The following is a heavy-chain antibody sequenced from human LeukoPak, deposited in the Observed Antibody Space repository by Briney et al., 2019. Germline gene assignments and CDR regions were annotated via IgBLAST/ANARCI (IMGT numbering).Heavy chain of an antibody. D-gene: IGHD3-22*01. CDR1: GFTFSSYA. V-gene: IGHV3-30*04. CDR2: ISYDGSNK. Sequence: PGGSLRLSCAASGFTFSSYAMHWVRQAPGKGLEWVAVISYDGSNKYYADSVKGRFTISRDNSKNTLYLQMNSLRAEDTAVYYCARAHYYYDSSGASYFDSWGQGTLVTVSS. CDR3: ARAHYYYDSSGASYFDS. J-gene: IGHJ4*02.